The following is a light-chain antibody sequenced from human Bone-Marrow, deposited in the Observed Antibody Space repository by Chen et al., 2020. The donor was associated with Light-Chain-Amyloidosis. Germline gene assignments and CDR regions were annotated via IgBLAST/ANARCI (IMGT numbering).Light chain of an antibody. CDR2: AAS. J-gene: IGKJ1*01. CDR3: QQNFGSPWT. V-gene: IGKV1-39*01. Sequence: DIQMTQSPSSLSASVGDKVTITCRASQTINTYLNWYQHKTGKAPDLLIFAASTLQSGVPSRVSGSGSGTAFTLTIRSLQPEDFATYYCQQNFGSPWTFGQGTKVEIK. CDR1: QTINTY.